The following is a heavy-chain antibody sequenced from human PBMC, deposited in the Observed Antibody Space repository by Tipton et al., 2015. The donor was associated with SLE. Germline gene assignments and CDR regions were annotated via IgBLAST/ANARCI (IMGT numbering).Heavy chain of an antibody. CDR3: ARGLDTTMLFNYFDP. V-gene: IGHV4-39*07. J-gene: IGHJ5*02. CDR2: IYHTATT. Sequence: TLSLTCTVSGDSISSSNYYWGWIRQPPGKGLEWIGAIYHTATTYYNPSLKSRVTISVDTSKNQVSLKLRSVTAADTALYYCARGLDTTMLFNYFDPWGQGTPVTVSS. D-gene: IGHD5-18*01. CDR1: GDSISSSNYY.